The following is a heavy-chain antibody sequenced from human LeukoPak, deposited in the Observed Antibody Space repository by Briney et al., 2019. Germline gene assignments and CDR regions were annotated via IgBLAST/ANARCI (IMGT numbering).Heavy chain of an antibody. CDR1: GGSLSGYY. D-gene: IGHD2-15*01. Sequence: PSETLSLTCAVYGGSLSGYYWSWIRQPPGKGLEWIGEINHSGSTNYNPSLKSRVTISVDTSKNQFSLKLSSVTAADTAVYYCARVARMSTNDAFDIWGQGTMVTVSS. CDR2: INHSGST. CDR3: ARVARMSTNDAFDI. V-gene: IGHV4-34*01. J-gene: IGHJ3*02.